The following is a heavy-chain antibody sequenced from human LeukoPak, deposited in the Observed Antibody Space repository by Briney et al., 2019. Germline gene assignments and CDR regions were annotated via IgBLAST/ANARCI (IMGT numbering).Heavy chain of an antibody. V-gene: IGHV4-59*13. CDR3: AREANYYGSGSYFEGTFDY. Sequence: PSETLSLTCTVPGVSITTYYWSWIRQPPGKGLEWIGYIYHSGSTNYNPSLKSRVTISVDTSKNEFSLKLTSVTAADTAVYYCAREANYYGSGSYFEGTFDYWGQGSLVTVSS. D-gene: IGHD3-10*01. CDR2: IYHSGST. CDR1: GVSITTYY. J-gene: IGHJ4*02.